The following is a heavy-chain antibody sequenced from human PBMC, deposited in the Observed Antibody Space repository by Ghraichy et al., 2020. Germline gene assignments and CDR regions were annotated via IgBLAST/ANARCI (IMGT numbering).Heavy chain of an antibody. Sequence: GGSLRLSCVASGFTFSSYTMNWVRQAPGKGLEWVSSISSSSSYIYYADSVKGRFTISRDNAKNSLYPQMNSLRAEDTAVHYCARDSVAGVVVVASTKYGMDVWGQGTTVTVSS. D-gene: IGHD2-15*01. CDR3: ARDSVAGVVVVASTKYGMDV. CDR1: GFTFSSYT. V-gene: IGHV3-21*01. J-gene: IGHJ6*02. CDR2: ISSSSSYI.